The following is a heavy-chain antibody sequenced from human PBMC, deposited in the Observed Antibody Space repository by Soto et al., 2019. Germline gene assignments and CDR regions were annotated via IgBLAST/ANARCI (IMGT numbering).Heavy chain of an antibody. J-gene: IGHJ4*02. CDR1: GFTFSSSE. D-gene: IGHD5-12*01. CDR3: AREGSGYDYFDY. Sequence: GGSLRLSCAASGFTFSSSEMTWVRQAPGKGLEWISYISSSGSTIYYADSVKGRFSISRDNAKNSLYLQMNSLRAEDTAVYYCAREGSGYDYFDYWGQGTLVTVS. CDR2: ISSSGSTI. V-gene: IGHV3-48*03.